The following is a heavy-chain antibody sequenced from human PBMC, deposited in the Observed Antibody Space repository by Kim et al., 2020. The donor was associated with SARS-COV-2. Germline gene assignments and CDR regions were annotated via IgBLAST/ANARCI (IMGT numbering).Heavy chain of an antibody. Sequence: GESLKISCKGSGYSFTSSWIGWVRQMPWRGLEWMAIIYPGDSDTRYSPSFQGQVTISADKSISTAYLQWSSLKASDTAMYYCARWTVSFDYWGQGTLVTVSS. V-gene: IGHV5-51*01. CDR1: GYSFTSSW. CDR3: ARWTVSFDY. CDR2: IYPGDSDT. J-gene: IGHJ4*02.